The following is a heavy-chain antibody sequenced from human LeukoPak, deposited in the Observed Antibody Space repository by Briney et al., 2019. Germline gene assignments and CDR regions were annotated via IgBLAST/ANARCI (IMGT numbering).Heavy chain of an antibody. CDR3: ARETASGSYYFDY. V-gene: IGHV4-30-2*01. D-gene: IGHD3-10*01. CDR1: GGSISSGGYY. J-gene: IGHJ4*02. CDR2: IYHSGNT. Sequence: SETLSLTCTVSGGSISSGGYYWSWIRQPPGKGLEWIGYIYHSGNTYYNPSLKSRVTISVDRSKNQFSLKLSSVTAADTAVYYCARETASGSYYFDYWGQGTLVTVSS.